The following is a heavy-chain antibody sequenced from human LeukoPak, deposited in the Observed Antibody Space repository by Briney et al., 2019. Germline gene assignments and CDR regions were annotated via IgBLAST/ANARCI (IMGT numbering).Heavy chain of an antibody. D-gene: IGHD4-11*01. CDR3: ARWTKGYSNYYYYYYMDV. J-gene: IGHJ6*03. Sequence: SETLSLTCTVSGYSISSGYYWGWIRQPPGKGLEWIGSIYHSGSTYYNPSLKSRVTISVDTSKNQFSLKLSSVTAADTAVYYCARWTKGYSNYYYYYYMDVWGKGTTVTVSS. V-gene: IGHV4-38-2*02. CDR2: IYHSGST. CDR1: GYSISSGYY.